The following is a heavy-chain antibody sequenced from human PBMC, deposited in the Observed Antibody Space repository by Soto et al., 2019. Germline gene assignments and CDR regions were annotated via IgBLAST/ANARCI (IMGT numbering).Heavy chain of an antibody. J-gene: IGHJ5*02. V-gene: IGHV4-34*01. CDR2: INHSGST. CDR3: ARGSGGSVVVVVAATLKYNWFDP. D-gene: IGHD2-15*01. Sequence: PSETLSLTCAVYGGSFSGYYWSWIRQPPGKGLEWIGEINHSGSTNYNPSLKSRVTISVDTSKNQFSLKLSSVTAADTAVYYCARGSGGSVVVVVAATLKYNWFDPWGQGTLVTVSS. CDR1: GGSFSGYY.